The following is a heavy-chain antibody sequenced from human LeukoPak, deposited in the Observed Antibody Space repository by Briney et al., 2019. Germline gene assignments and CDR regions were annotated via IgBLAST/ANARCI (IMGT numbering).Heavy chain of an antibody. CDR3: AKLYDFWSGYYVTS. CDR1: GFTFSSYA. Sequence: GGSLRLSCAASGFTFSSYAMSWVRQAPGKGLEWVSAISGSGGSTYYADSVKGRFTISRDNSKNTLYLQMNSLRAEDTAVYYCAKLYDFWSGYYVTSWGQGTLVTVSS. D-gene: IGHD3-3*01. CDR2: ISGSGGST. J-gene: IGHJ5*02. V-gene: IGHV3-23*01.